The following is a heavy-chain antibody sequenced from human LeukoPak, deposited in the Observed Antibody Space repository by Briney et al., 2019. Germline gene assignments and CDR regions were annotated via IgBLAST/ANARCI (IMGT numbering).Heavy chain of an antibody. D-gene: IGHD5-18*01. CDR3: ARDGGFSYEIDY. CDR2: ISKTITTI. CDR1: GFTFSSYS. V-gene: IGHV3-48*01. J-gene: IGHJ4*02. Sequence: GGSLRLSCAASGFTFSSYSMNWVRQAPGKGLEWVSYISKTITTIYYAGSVKGRFTISRDNARNSLYLQMNSLGAEDTAVYYCARDGGFSYEIDYWGQGTLVTVSS.